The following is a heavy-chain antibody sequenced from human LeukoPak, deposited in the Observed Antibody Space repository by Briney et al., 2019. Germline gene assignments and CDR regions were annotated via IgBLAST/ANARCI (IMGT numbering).Heavy chain of an antibody. CDR2: IYYSGST. Sequence: SETLSLTCTVSGGSISSYYWSWIRQPPGKGLEWIGYIYYSGSTNYNPSLKGRVTISVDTSKNQFSLKLSSVTAADTAVYYCASLGDSGSYALDYWGQGTLVTVSS. D-gene: IGHD3-10*01. J-gene: IGHJ4*02. CDR3: ASLGDSGSYALDY. CDR1: GGSISSYY. V-gene: IGHV4-59*08.